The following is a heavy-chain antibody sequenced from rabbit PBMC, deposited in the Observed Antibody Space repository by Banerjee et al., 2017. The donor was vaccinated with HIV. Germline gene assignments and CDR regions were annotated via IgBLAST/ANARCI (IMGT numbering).Heavy chain of an antibody. Sequence: QEQLVESGGGLVKPGASLTLTCASSGFSFSSGYDMCWVRQAPGKGLEWIACIYTETDVEFYASWAKGRFTVSKASSTTVTLQMTGLTDADTATYFCARDIEASAPGYAYILWGPGTLVTVS. CDR3: ARDIEASAPGYAYIL. CDR2: IYTETDVE. V-gene: IGHV1S45*01. CDR1: GFSFSSGYD. J-gene: IGHJ4*01. D-gene: IGHD6-1*01.